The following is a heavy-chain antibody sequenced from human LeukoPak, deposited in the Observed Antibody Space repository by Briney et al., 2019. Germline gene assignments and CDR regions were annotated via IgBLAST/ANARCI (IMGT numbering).Heavy chain of an antibody. CDR1: GYTFTSYY. V-gene: IGHV1-46*01. CDR3: ARLRVGPYDSSASGFGDFDY. D-gene: IGHD3-22*01. J-gene: IGHJ4*02. CDR2: INPSGGST. Sequence: ASVTVSCKASGYTFTSYYMHWVRQAPGQGLEWMGIINPSGGSTSYAQKFQGRVTMTRDTSTSTVYMELSSLRSEDTAVYYCARLRVGPYDSSASGFGDFDYWGQEPVVTASS.